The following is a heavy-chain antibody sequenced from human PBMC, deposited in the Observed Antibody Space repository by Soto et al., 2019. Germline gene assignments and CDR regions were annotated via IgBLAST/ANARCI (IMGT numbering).Heavy chain of an antibody. Sequence: ASVKVSCKASGYTFTSYAMHWVRQAPGQRLEWMGWINAGNGNTKYSQKFQGRVTITRDTSASTAYMELSSLRSEDTAVYYCARDQHPGLPDYDILTGYYSLWGQGTLVTVSS. CDR3: ARDQHPGLPDYDILTGYYSL. V-gene: IGHV1-3*01. D-gene: IGHD3-9*01. J-gene: IGHJ4*02. CDR2: INAGNGNT. CDR1: GYTFTSYA.